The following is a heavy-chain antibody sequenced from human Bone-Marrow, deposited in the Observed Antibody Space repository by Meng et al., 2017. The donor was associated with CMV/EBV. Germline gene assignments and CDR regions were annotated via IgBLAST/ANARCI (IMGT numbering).Heavy chain of an antibody. Sequence: ASVKVSCKTSGYPFTSYGISWVRQAPGQGLEWMGWISGYNGRTNYAQNFQGRLTMTTDTSTSIAYMELRSLRSDDTAIYFCARDYYDIQGHNYDCFDPWGQGTLVTFSS. J-gene: IGHJ5*02. D-gene: IGHD3-22*01. CDR2: ISGYNGRT. CDR3: ARDYYDIQGHNYDCFDP. CDR1: GYPFTSYG. V-gene: IGHV1-18*01.